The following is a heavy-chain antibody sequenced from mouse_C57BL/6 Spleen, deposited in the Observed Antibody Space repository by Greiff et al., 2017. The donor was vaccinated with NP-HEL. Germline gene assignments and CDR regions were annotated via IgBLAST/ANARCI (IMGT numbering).Heavy chain of an antibody. CDR3: ARDSNYSYAMDY. CDR2: ISSGSSTI. J-gene: IGHJ4*01. Sequence: EVKVEESGGGLVKPGGSLKLSCAASGFTFSDYGMHWVRQAPEKGLEWVAYISSGSSTIYYADTVKGRFTISRDNAKNTLFLQMTSLRSEDTAMYYCARDSNYSYAMDYWGQGTSVTVSS. V-gene: IGHV5-17*01. D-gene: IGHD2-5*01. CDR1: GFTFSDYG.